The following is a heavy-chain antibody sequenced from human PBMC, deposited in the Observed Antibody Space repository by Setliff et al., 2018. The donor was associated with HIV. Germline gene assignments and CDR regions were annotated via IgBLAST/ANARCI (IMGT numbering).Heavy chain of an antibody. J-gene: IGHJ4*02. D-gene: IGHD2-2*01. V-gene: IGHV4-61*02. CDR3: ARHAAGPDGPFDY. CDR2: IYSNGNT. CDR1: GGSISSRSYY. Sequence: PSETLSLTCTVSGGSISSRSYYWSWLRQPAGKGLEWIGRIYSNGNTDYNPSLKSRVTISEDTSKNQFSLKLSSVIAADTAVYYCARHAAGPDGPFDYWGQGTLVTVS.